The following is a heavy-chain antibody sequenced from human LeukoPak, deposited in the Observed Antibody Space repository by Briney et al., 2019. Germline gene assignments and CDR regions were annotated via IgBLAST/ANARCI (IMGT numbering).Heavy chain of an antibody. CDR3: ARERWSAEPDSSGYYYGWFDP. D-gene: IGHD3-22*01. CDR2: IYYSGST. V-gene: IGHV4-30-4*01. J-gene: IGHJ5*02. CDR1: GGSISSGDYY. Sequence: SQTLSLTCTVSGGSISSGDYYWSWIRQPPGKGLEWIVYIYYSGSTYYNPSLKSRVTISVDTSKNQFSLKLSSVTAADTAVYYCARERWSAEPDSSGYYYGWFDPWGQGTLVTVSS.